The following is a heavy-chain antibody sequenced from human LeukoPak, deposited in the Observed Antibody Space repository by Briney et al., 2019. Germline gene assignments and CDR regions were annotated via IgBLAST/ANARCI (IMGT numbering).Heavy chain of an antibody. CDR2: FYTGGST. CDR1: GGSISSYY. J-gene: IGHJ2*01. D-gene: IGHD4-17*01. Sequence: SETLSLTCTVSGGSISSYYWSWIRQPAGKGLEWIGRFYTGGSTNYNPSLKSRVTMSVDTSKNQFSLRLSSVTAADTAVYYCARDRTTVTRDLWGRGTLVTVSS. CDR3: ARDRTTVTRDL. V-gene: IGHV4-4*07.